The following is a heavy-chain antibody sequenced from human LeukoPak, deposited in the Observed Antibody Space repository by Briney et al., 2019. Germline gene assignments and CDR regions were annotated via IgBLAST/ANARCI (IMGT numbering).Heavy chain of an antibody. CDR3: ARSLPDYYYDSSGYYDY. D-gene: IGHD3-22*01. J-gene: IGHJ4*02. V-gene: IGHV1-3*01. Sequence: ASVKVSCKASGYTFTSYAMHWVRQAPGRRLEWMGWINAGNGNTKYSQKFQGRVTITRDTSASTAYMELSSLRSEDTAVYYCARSLPDYYYDSSGYYDYWGQGTLVTVS. CDR1: GYTFTSYA. CDR2: INAGNGNT.